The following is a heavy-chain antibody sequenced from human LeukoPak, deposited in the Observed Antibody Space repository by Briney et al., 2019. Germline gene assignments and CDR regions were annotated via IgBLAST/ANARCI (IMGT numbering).Heavy chain of an antibody. J-gene: IGHJ4*02. CDR2: IYYSEST. V-gene: IGHV4-59*08. D-gene: IGHD2-21*02. CDR3: AGVVTAIPRFDY. Sequence: SETLSLTCTVSGGSISSYYWSWIRQPPGKGLEWIGYIYYSESTNYNPSLKSRVTISVDTSKNQFSLKLSSVTAADTAVYYCAGVVTAIPRFDYWGQGTLVTVSS. CDR1: GGSISSYY.